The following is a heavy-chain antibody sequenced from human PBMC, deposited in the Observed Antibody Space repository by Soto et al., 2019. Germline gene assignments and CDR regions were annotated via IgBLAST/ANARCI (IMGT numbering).Heavy chain of an antibody. CDR2: IKGHGTEK. V-gene: IGHV3-7*01. J-gene: IGHJ6*02. CDR1: GFTFSAYW. Sequence: ELLLVESGGGLVQPGGSLRLSCAASGFTFSAYWMSWVRQAPGKGLEWVANIKGHGTEKYYVDSVKGRFTISRDNAEGSLFLQMARLSADDTALYYCARSYHYYDFWGGFLGGYYYGVEVWGQGTTVTVSS. CDR3: ARSYHYYDFWGGFLGGYYYGVEV. D-gene: IGHD3-3*01.